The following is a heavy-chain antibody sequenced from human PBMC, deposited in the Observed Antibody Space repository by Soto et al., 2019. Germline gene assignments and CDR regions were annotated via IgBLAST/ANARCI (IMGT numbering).Heavy chain of an antibody. Sequence: NPSETLSLTCTVSGDSISSPDYYWSWIRLAPGKGLVLIGYVYYRGSIYYTPAFDSRVSISVDTSKNQFSLRLTSVTAADSAMYFCARVTFTPNWFDSWVQGILVTVSS. CDR3: ARVTFTPNWFDS. D-gene: IGHD3-3*02. V-gene: IGHV4-30-4*01. J-gene: IGHJ5*01. CDR1: GDSISSPDYY. CDR2: VYYRGSI.